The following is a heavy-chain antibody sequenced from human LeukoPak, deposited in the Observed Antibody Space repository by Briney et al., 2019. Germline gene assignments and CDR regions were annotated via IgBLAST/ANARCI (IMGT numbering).Heavy chain of an antibody. V-gene: IGHV1-46*01. Sequence: ASVKVSCKASGYTFTDYYMHWVRQAPGQGLEWMGIINPSGGRTIYAQKFQGRVTMTRDTSTSTVYMELSSLRSEDTAVYYCARGHRYSSTSNWFDPWGQGTLVTVSS. CDR3: ARGHRYSSTSNWFDP. CDR1: GYTFTDYY. D-gene: IGHD6-19*01. CDR2: INPSGGRT. J-gene: IGHJ5*02.